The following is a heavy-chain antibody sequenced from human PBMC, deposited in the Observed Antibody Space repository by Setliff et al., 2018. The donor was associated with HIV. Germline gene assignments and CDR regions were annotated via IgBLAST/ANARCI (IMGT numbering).Heavy chain of an antibody. V-gene: IGHV1-2*02. Sequence: ASVKVSCKASGYTFTANYMHWVRQAPGQGLEWMGWINPKNGVTNYARKFQGRVTMTGDTSISAVYMDLSRLGSDDTAVYYCARAWGGSGYYAFDHWGQGTLVTVSS. CDR3: ARAWGGSGYYAFDH. CDR1: GYTFTANY. D-gene: IGHD5-12*01. J-gene: IGHJ4*02. CDR2: INPKNGVT.